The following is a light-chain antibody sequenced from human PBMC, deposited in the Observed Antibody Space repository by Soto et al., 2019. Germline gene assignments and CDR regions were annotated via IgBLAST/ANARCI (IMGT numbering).Light chain of an antibody. Sequence: DIQMTQSPSTLSGSVGARVTITCRASQTISSWLAWYQQKPGKAPKLLIYKASTVKSGVPSRFSGSGSGTEFTLTISSLQPDDFATYYCQHYNSYSEAFGQGNKVELK. CDR3: QHYNSYSEA. J-gene: IGKJ1*01. CDR2: KAS. V-gene: IGKV1-5*03. CDR1: QTISSW.